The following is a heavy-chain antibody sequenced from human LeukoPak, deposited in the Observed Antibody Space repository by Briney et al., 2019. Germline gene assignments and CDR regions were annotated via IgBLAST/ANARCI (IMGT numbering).Heavy chain of an antibody. V-gene: IGHV1-2*02. J-gene: IGHJ5*02. Sequence: ASVKVSCKASGYTFTGYYMHWVRQAPGQGLEWMGWINPNSGGTNYAQKFQGRVTMTRDTSISTAYMELSRLRSDDTAVYYCAREPTLLRYFDWSTHWFDPGGQGTRVTVPS. CDR3: AREPTLLRYFDWSTHWFDP. CDR1: GYTFTGYY. D-gene: IGHD3-9*01. CDR2: INPNSGGT.